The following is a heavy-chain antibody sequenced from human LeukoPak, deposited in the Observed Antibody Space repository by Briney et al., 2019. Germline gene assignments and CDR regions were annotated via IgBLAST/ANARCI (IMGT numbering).Heavy chain of an antibody. D-gene: IGHD5-18*01. J-gene: IGHJ4*03. Sequence: GGSLRLSCAASGFTFSDYYMSWIRQAPGKGLEWVSYISSSGSTIYYADSVKGRFTIPRDNAKNSLYLQMNSLRAEDTAVYYCARDKWIQLWLGPREGFDYWGQGTTVTVSS. CDR2: ISSSGSTI. CDR1: GFTFSDYY. CDR3: ARDKWIQLWLGPREGFDY. V-gene: IGHV3-11*04.